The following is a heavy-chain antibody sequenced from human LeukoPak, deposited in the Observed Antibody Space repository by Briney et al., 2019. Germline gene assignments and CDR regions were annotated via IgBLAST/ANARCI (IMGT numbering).Heavy chain of an antibody. J-gene: IGHJ4*02. CDR1: GGSFSGYY. CDR2: INHSGST. CDR3: ARGKYDILTGYYLFDY. D-gene: IGHD3-9*01. Sequence: PSETLSLTCAVYGGSFSGYYWSWIRQPPGKGLEWIGEINHSGSTNYNPSLKSRVTISVDTSKNQFSLKLSSVTAADTAVYYCARGKYDILTGYYLFDYWGQGTLVTVSS. V-gene: IGHV4-34*01.